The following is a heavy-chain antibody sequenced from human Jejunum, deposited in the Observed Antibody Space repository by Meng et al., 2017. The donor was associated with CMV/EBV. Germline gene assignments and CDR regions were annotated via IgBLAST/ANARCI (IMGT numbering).Heavy chain of an antibody. CDR1: EDTFTDYD. D-gene: IGHD1-26*01. V-gene: IGHV1-2*02. CDR2: INPKTGDT. CDR3: AKDGGSYLDYYFDY. J-gene: IGHJ4*02. Sequence: EDTFTDYDSEWVRQAPGQGLEWMGWINPKTGDTNYAQKFQGRVIMTREMSINTVPMELTRLRSDDTAVYYCAKDGGSYLDYYFDYWGQGTLVTVSS.